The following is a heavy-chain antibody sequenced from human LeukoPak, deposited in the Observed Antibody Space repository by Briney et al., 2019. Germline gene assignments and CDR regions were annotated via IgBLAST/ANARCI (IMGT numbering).Heavy chain of an antibody. CDR1: GYTFTTYW. CDR3: VRQTVDSSSGSGPHF. Sequence: GESLKISCQGSGYTFTTYWIGWVRQMPGKGLEFMGHIYPADADTRYSPSFEGQVTISADKSISTAYLQWSRLKASDTATYFCVRQTVDSSSGSGPHFWGQGTLVTVSS. CDR2: IYPADADT. V-gene: IGHV5-51*01. D-gene: IGHD3-22*01. J-gene: IGHJ4*02.